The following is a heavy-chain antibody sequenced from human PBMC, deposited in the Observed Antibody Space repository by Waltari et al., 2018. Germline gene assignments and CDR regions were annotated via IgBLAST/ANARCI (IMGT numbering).Heavy chain of an antibody. CDR2: ISAYNGDT. CDR1: GYTFTSYG. Sequence: QVQLVQSGAEVKKPGASVKVSCKASGYTFTSYGINWVRQAPGQGLEWMGWISAYNGDTNYAEKVQGRVTMTTDTSTTTVYMELRSLRSDDTAVYYCVRGNSAPNWNYVDDYWGQGTLVTVSS. J-gene: IGHJ4*02. CDR3: VRGNSAPNWNYVDDY. D-gene: IGHD1-7*01. V-gene: IGHV1-18*01.